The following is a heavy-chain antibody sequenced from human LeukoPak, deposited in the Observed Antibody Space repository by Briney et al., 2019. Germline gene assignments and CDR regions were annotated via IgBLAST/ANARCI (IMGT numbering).Heavy chain of an antibody. CDR1: GGSLSGGDYY. Sequence: PSQTLSLTCAVSGGSLSGGDYYWSWIRQPPGKGLEWIGYIYYSGNTYYNPSLKSRVTMSVDTSKNQFSLKLNSVTAADTAVYYCARDVSSTLILDYWGQGTLVTVSS. D-gene: IGHD2-21*01. V-gene: IGHV4-30-4*08. J-gene: IGHJ4*02. CDR2: IYYSGNT. CDR3: ARDVSSTLILDY.